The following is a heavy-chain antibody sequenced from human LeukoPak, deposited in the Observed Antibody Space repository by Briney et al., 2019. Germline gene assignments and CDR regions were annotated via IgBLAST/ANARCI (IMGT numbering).Heavy chain of an antibody. Sequence: GGSLRLSCAASGFTFSNAWMSWVRQAPGKGLEWVGRIKSKTDGGTTDYAAPVKGRFTISRDDPNNTLYLQMNSLKTEDTAVYYCTTEYYYDSSGFLGFDYWGQGTLVTVSS. V-gene: IGHV3-15*01. D-gene: IGHD3-22*01. CDR1: GFTFSNAW. CDR2: IKSKTDGGTT. J-gene: IGHJ4*02. CDR3: TTEYYYDSSGFLGFDY.